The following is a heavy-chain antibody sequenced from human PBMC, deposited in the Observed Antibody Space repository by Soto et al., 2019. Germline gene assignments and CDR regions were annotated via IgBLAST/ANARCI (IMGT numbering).Heavy chain of an antibody. CDR2: INSDGSST. CDR3: AREGQLGYCSGGSCYAIDY. V-gene: IGHV3-74*01. J-gene: IGHJ4*02. Sequence: EVQLVESGGGLVQPGGSLRLSCAASGFTFSTYWMHWVRQAPGKGLVWVSRINSDGSSTSYADSVKGRFTISRDNVKNTLYLQMNSLRAEDTAVYYCAREGQLGYCSGGSCYAIDYWGQGTLVTVSS. D-gene: IGHD2-15*01. CDR1: GFTFSTYW.